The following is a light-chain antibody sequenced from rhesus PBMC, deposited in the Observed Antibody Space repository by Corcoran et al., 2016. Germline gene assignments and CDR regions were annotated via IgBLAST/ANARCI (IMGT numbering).Light chain of an antibody. CDR1: QGISSW. J-gene: IGKJ3*01. CDR2: KAS. CDR3: LPYNSNPFT. V-gene: IGKV1-22*01. Sequence: DIQMTQSPSSLSASLGDTVTITCQASQGISSWLAWYQQTPGKAPKLLIYKASSLKDGVPSRLSGSGSGTNFTIPINSLQPDDFVPNYCLPYNSNPFTFSPGTKLDLK.